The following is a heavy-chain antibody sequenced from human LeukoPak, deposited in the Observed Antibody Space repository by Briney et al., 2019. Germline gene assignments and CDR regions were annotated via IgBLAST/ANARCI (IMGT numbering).Heavy chain of an antibody. V-gene: IGHV4-39*01. CDR1: GGSIGSSSYY. J-gene: IGHJ3*02. D-gene: IGHD4-17*01. CDR2: IYYSGST. CDR3: AGHSYGDYGNALDI. Sequence: PSETLSLTCTVSGGSIGSSSYYWGWIRQPPGKGLEWIGSIYYSGSTYYNPSLKSRVTISVDTSKNQFSLKLSSVTAADTAVYYCAGHSYGDYGNALDIWGQGTMVTVSS.